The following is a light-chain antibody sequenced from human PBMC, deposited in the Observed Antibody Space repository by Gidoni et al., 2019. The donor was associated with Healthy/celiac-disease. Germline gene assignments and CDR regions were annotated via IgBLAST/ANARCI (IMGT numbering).Light chain of an antibody. CDR1: QSGSSSY. V-gene: IGKV3-20*01. CDR3: QQYGRSPT. CDR2: GAA. J-gene: IGKJ4*01. Sequence: EIVLTQSPGTRYLSQGERATLSCRASQSGSSSYLALYHLKTGQAPRLLIYGAASRATGIPARFSGSGSGTDFTLTISRLEPEDFAVYYCQQYGRSPTFGGGTKVEIK.